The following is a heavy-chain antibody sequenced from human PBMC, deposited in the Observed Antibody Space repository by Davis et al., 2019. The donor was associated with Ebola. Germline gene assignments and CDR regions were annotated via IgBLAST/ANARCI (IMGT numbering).Heavy chain of an antibody. CDR1: GFTFTSYA. D-gene: IGHD3-9*01. Sequence: GESLKISCAASGFTFTSYAMHWVRQAPGQRLEWMGWINAGNGNTKDAQKRQGRVTMTTDTSTSTAYLELRSLRSDDTAGYYCARGGADILTSSWFDPWGQGTLVTVSS. CDR2: INAGNGNT. CDR3: ARGGADILTSSWFDP. J-gene: IGHJ5*02. V-gene: IGHV1-3*01.